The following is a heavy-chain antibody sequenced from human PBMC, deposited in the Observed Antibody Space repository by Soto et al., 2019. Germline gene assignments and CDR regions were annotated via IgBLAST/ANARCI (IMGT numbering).Heavy chain of an antibody. D-gene: IGHD3-22*01. CDR2: IIPIFGTA. Sequence: SVKVSCKASGGTFSSYAISWVRQAPGQGLEWMGGIIPIFGTANYAQKFQGRVTITADESTSTAYMELSSLRSEDTAVYYCARNFLVEWYYYDSSGYYYYYYGMDVWGQGTTVNVS. CDR3: ARNFLVEWYYYDSSGYYYYYYGMDV. J-gene: IGHJ6*02. CDR1: GGTFSSYA. V-gene: IGHV1-69*13.